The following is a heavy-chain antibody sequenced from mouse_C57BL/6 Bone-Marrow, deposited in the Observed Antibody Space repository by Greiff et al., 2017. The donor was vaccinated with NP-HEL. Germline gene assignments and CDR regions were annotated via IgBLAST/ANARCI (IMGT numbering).Heavy chain of an antibody. J-gene: IGHJ4*01. V-gene: IGHV1-81*01. Sequence: QVQLKQSGAELARPGASVKLSCKASGYTFTSYGISWVKQRTGQGLEWIGEIYPRSGNTYYNEKFKGKATLTADKSSSTAYMELRSLTSDDSAVYFCARMGIYDGYYYYAMDYWGQGTSVTVSS. CDR3: ARMGIYDGYYYYAMDY. D-gene: IGHD2-3*01. CDR1: GYTFTSYG. CDR2: IYPRSGNT.